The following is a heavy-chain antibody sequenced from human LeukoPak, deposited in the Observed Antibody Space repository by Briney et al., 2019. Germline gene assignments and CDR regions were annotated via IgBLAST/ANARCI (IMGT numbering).Heavy chain of an antibody. D-gene: IGHD6-19*01. CDR2: IYHSGST. CDR3: ARRIAVAGYYY. V-gene: IGHV4-38-2*02. Sequence: SETLSLTCTVSGDSMSTGYYWGWIRQPPGKGLEWIGSIYHSGSTYYNPSLKSRVTISVDTSKNQFSLKLSSVTAADTAVYYCARRIAVAGYYYWGQGTLVTVSS. J-gene: IGHJ4*02. CDR1: GDSMSTGYY.